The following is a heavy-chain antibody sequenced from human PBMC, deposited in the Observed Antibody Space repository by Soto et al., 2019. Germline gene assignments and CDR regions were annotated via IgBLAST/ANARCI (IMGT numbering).Heavy chain of an antibody. Sequence: QVQLVQSGAEVKKPGSSVKVSCKASGGTFSSYAISWVRQAPGQGLEWMGGIIPIFGTANYAQKFQGRVTITADESTSTAYMELSSMRSEDTAVYYCAVQSTRWELRHSGMDVWGQGTTVTVSS. CDR2: IIPIFGTA. J-gene: IGHJ6*02. CDR3: AVQSTRWELRHSGMDV. D-gene: IGHD1-26*01. V-gene: IGHV1-69*01. CDR1: GGTFSSYA.